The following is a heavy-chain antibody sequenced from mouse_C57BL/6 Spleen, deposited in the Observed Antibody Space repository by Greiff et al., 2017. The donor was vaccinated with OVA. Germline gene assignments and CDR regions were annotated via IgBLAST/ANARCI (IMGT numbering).Heavy chain of an antibody. CDR2: ISGGGGNT. D-gene: IGHD4-1*01. CDR1: GFTFSSYT. V-gene: IGHV5-9*01. Sequence: EVNLVESGGGLVKPGGSLKLSCAASGFTFSSYTMSWVRQTPEKRLEWVATISGGGGNTYYPDSVKGRFTISRDNAKNTLYLQMSSLRSEDTALYYCARLTGTGYFDVWGTGTTVTVSS. J-gene: IGHJ1*03. CDR3: ARLTGTGYFDV.